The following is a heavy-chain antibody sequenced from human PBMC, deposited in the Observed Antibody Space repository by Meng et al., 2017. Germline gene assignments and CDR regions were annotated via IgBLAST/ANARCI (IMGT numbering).Heavy chain of an antibody. Sequence: RLVASGGGLVPPGASLRLSCAASGFTFSDYWMNYFRQGPGGGLLWVATISVDGSEPYYADAVKGRFPISRDNAKNTLYLHMNSLRPEDTAVYYCSRVQVGAPNDYWGQGTLVTVSS. CDR2: ISVDGSEP. V-gene: IGHV3-74*01. D-gene: IGHD1-26*01. CDR3: SRVQVGAPNDY. CDR1: GFTFSDYW. J-gene: IGHJ4*02.